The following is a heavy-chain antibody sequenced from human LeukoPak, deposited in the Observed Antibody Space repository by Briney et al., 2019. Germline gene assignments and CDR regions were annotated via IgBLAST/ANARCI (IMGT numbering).Heavy chain of an antibody. J-gene: IGHJ3*02. Sequence: SETLSLTCAVYGGSFSGYYWGWIRQPPGKGLEWIGEINHSGSTNYNPSLKSPVTISVDASKNQFFLRLNSVTAADTAVYYCARHTGPLWSGGTYAFDIWGQGTMVTVSS. D-gene: IGHD3-3*01. V-gene: IGHV4-34*01. CDR2: INHSGST. CDR3: ARHTGPLWSGGTYAFDI. CDR1: GGSFSGYY.